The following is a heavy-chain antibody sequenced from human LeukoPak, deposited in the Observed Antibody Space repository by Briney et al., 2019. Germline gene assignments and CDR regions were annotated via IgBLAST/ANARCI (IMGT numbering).Heavy chain of an antibody. J-gene: IGHJ4*02. CDR2: INSDGTTT. Sequence: PGGSLRLSCAASGFTFSTYWMHWVRQAPGKGLVWVSRINSDGTTTDYADSVKGRFTISRDNAKNTLYLQMNSLRAEDTAVYYCASGYSMDYWGQGTLVTVSS. CDR1: GFTFSTYW. D-gene: IGHD6-13*01. CDR3: ASGYSMDY. V-gene: IGHV3-74*01.